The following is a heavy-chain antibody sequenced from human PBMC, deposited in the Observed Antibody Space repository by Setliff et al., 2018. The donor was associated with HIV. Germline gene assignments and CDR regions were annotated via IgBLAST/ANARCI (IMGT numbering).Heavy chain of an antibody. CDR1: GISFSSNW. V-gene: IGHV3-7*03. CDR3: AKSYTSAWYEGWFDP. J-gene: IGHJ5*02. Sequence: PGGSLRLSCAASGISFSSNWMTWVRQTPGKGLEWVANIKKDGSEKYYVDSVKGRFTVSRDNSKNTLYLQMNNLRPEDTAMYYCAKSYTSAWYEGWFDPWGQGTLVTVSS. D-gene: IGHD6-13*01. CDR2: IKKDGSEK.